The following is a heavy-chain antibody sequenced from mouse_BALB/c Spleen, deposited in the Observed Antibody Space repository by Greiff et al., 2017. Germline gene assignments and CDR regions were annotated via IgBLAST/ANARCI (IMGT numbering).Heavy chain of an antibody. CDR1: GFSLTSYG. J-gene: IGHJ1*01. Sequence: VQRVESGPGLVQPSQSLSITCTVSGFSLTSYGVHWVRQSPGKGLEWLGVIWSGRSTDYNAAFISRLSISKDNSTSQVFFKMNSLQANDTAIYYCARVVAPSYWYFDVWGAGTTVTVSS. D-gene: IGHD1-1*01. CDR3: ARVVAPSYWYFDV. V-gene: IGHV2-2*02. CDR2: IWSGRST.